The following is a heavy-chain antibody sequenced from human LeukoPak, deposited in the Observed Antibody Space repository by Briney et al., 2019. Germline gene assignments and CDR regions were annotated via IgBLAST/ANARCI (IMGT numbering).Heavy chain of an antibody. Sequence: GGSLRLSCAASGFTFSSYAMSWVRQAPGKGLEWVSAISGSGGSTYYADSVKGRFTISRDNPKNTLYLQMNSLRAEDTAVYYCAKTAYDYVWGSYRPRGVYYFDYWGQGTLVTVSS. V-gene: IGHV3-23*01. J-gene: IGHJ4*02. D-gene: IGHD3-16*02. CDR2: ISGSGGST. CDR3: AKTAYDYVWGSYRPRGVYYFDY. CDR1: GFTFSSYA.